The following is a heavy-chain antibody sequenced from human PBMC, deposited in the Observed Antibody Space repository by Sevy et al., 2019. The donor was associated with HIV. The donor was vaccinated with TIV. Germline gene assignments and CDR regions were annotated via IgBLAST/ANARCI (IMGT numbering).Heavy chain of an antibody. D-gene: IGHD6-13*01. Sequence: GGSLRLSCAASGFTFSSYSMNWVRQAPGKGLEWVSSISSSSSYIYYAHSVKGRFTISRDNAKNSLYLQMNSLRAEDTAVYYCARGVAAAGNWFDPWGQGTLVTVSS. CDR1: GFTFSSYS. CDR3: ARGVAAAGNWFDP. CDR2: ISSSSSYI. J-gene: IGHJ5*02. V-gene: IGHV3-21*01.